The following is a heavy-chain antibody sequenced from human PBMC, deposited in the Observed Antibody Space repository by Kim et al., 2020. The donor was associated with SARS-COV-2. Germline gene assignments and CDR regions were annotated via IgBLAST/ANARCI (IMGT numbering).Heavy chain of an antibody. V-gene: IGHV3-11*06. CDR3: ARGPRSSAYYFDY. CDR1: GFTFSDSS. D-gene: IGHD6-6*01. Sequence: GGSLRLSCAASGFTFSDSSLRWIRPPPGNGLEWVSYITSTYTNYADSVKGRFTISRDNAKNSLYLQMNSLRAEDTAVYYCARGPRSSAYYFDYWGQGTLVTVSS. CDR2: ITSTYT. J-gene: IGHJ4*02.